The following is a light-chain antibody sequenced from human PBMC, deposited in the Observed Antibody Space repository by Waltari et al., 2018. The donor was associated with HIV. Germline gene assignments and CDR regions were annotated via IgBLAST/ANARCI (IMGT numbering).Light chain of an antibody. Sequence: QSVLTQPPSASATPGQRVTISCSGSNSNIGRNSVNWYQQLPGTAPKVFIHSNNPRPSGVPDRFSGSRSGTSASLAISGLQSEDEADYYCSAWDDSLKGHVFGGGTKLTVL. V-gene: IGLV1-44*01. CDR2: SNN. J-gene: IGLJ3*02. CDR3: SAWDDSLKGHV. CDR1: NSNIGRNS.